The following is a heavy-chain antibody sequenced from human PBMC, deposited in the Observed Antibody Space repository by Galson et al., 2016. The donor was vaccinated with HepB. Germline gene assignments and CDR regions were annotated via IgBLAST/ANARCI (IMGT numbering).Heavy chain of an antibody. J-gene: IGHJ5*02. CDR3: ARHPTGYPNWFER. V-gene: IGHV4-39*01. D-gene: IGHD3-9*01. CDR1: GASIISTNYN. Sequence: SETLSLTCTVSGASIISTNYNWGCIRQPPGKGLEWIASIFHTGRSDYNPSLQSRVTISVDTSMNRFSLSLRSVRTADTATYFCARHPTGYPNWFERWGHGTLVVVSS. CDR2: IFHTGRS.